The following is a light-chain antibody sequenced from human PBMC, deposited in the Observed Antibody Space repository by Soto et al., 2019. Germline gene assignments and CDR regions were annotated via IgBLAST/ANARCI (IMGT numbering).Light chain of an antibody. CDR1: KNDIGVYDF. Sequence: QSVLTQPPSASGSPGQSVTISCTGTKNDIGVYDFVSWYQHHPGKAPRLIIYEVSNRPSGVSNRFSGSKSGNTASLTISGLQAEDEADYYCSSYTSSSTYVFGTGTKVTVL. CDR3: SSYTSSSTYV. CDR2: EVS. J-gene: IGLJ1*01. V-gene: IGLV2-14*01.